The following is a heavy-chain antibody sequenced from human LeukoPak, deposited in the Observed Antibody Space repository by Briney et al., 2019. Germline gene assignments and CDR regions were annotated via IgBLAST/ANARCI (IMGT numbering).Heavy chain of an antibody. Sequence: GGSLRLSCAASAFTFSSYGMHWVRQAPGKGLEWVAVISYDGSNKYYADSVKGRFTISRDNPKNTLYLQMNSLRAEDTAVYYCARDWKYCSGGTCYGGFDYWGQGTLVTVSS. J-gene: IGHJ4*02. CDR1: AFTFSSYG. D-gene: IGHD2-15*01. V-gene: IGHV3-30*03. CDR2: ISYDGSNK. CDR3: ARDWKYCSGGTCYGGFDY.